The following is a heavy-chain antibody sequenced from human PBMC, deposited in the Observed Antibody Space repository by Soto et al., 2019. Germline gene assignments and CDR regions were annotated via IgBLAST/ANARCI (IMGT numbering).Heavy chain of an antibody. CDR2: ISFDGRNT. CDR3: AKQSGSGSYYIVRSGGHFDY. J-gene: IGHJ4*02. Sequence: GGSLRLSCAASGFTFNSYGMHWVRQAPGKGLEWVVVISFDGRNTYYADSVKGRFTISRDNSKNTLYLQMTSLRAEDTAVYYCAKQSGSGSYYIVRSGGHFDYWGQGTLVTVS. D-gene: IGHD3-10*01. CDR1: GFTFNSYG. V-gene: IGHV3-30*18.